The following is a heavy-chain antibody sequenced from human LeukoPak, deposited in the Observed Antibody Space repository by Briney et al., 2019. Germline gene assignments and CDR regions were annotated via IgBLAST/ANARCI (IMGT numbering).Heavy chain of an antibody. V-gene: IGHV3-7*01. CDR3: ARDASESIVGATPDY. J-gene: IGHJ4*02. CDR1: GFTFSSYW. Sequence: GGSLRLSCAASGFTFSSYWMSWVRQAPGKGLEWVANIKQDGSEKYYVDSVKGRFTISRDNAKNSLYLQMNSLRAEDTAVYYCARDASESIVGATPDYWGQGTLVTVSS. CDR2: IKQDGSEK. D-gene: IGHD1-26*01.